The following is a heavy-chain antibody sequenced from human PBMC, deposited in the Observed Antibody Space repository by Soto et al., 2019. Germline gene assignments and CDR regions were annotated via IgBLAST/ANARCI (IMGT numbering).Heavy chain of an antibody. D-gene: IGHD2-2*01. CDR3: ARVVVPAARSYYYYYGMDV. CDR2: IIPIFGTA. CDR1: GGTFSGYA. V-gene: IGHV1-69*13. J-gene: IGHJ6*02. Sequence: SVKVSCKASGGTFSGYAISWVRQAPGQGLEWMGGIIPIFGTANYAQKFQGRVTITADESTSTAYMELSSLRSEDTAVYYCARVVVPAARSYYYYYGMDVWGQGTTVTVSS.